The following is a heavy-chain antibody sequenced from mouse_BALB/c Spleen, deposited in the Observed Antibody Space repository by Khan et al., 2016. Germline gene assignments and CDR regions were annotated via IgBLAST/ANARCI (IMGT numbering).Heavy chain of an antibody. D-gene: IGHD2-4*01. CDR2: IDPAVGTT. CDR3: ARGMITTEDY. V-gene: IGHV14-3*02. J-gene: IGHJ2*01. CDR1: GFNIKDTY. Sequence: VQLKQSGAELVKPGASVKLSCTASGFNIKDTYLHWVMQRPEQGLEWIGRIDPAVGTTKYDPKFQGKAPITADPSSNTAYLQLSSLTSEDTAVYYCARGMITTEDYWGQGTTLTVSS.